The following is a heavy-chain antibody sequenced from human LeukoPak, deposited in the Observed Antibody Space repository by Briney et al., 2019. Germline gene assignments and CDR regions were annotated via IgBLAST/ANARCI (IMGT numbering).Heavy chain of an antibody. V-gene: IGHV3-23*01. J-gene: IGHJ4*02. CDR1: GFTFSSYA. Sequence: GGSLRLSCAASGFTFSSYAMSWVRQAPGKGLEWVSAISGSGGSTHYADSVKGRFTISRDNSKNTLYLQMNSLRAEDTAVYYCAKVNYYDSSGYYFFDYWGQGTLVTVSS. CDR2: ISGSGGST. D-gene: IGHD3-22*01. CDR3: AKVNYYDSSGYYFFDY.